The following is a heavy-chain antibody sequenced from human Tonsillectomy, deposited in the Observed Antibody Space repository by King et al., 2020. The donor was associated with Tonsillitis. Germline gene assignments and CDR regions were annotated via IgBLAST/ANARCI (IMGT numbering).Heavy chain of an antibody. CDR3: AREAYTSNDILIGYSPLGY. V-gene: IGHV1-2*02. D-gene: IGHD3-9*01. CDR1: GYTFTGYY. Sequence: QPQLVQSGAEVKKPGASVKVSCKASGYTFTGYYMHWVRQAPGQGLEWMGWINPNSGGTNHAEKFQGRVTMTRDTSISTAYMELSRLRSDDTAVYYCAREAYTSNDILIGYSPLGYWGQGTLVTVSS. CDR2: INPNSGGT. J-gene: IGHJ4*02.